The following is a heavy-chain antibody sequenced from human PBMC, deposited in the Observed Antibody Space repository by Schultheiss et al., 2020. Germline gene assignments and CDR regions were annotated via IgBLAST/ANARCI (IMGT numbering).Heavy chain of an antibody. CDR1: GGTFSGYY. Sequence: SQTLSLTCAVYGGTFSGYYWTWIRRPPGKGLEWIGYIYYSGSTNYNPSLKSRVTISVDTSKNQFSLKLSSVTAADTAVYYCARDPRITIFGVVTGYGMDVWGQGTTVTVSS. D-gene: IGHD3-3*01. V-gene: IGHV4-59*01. CDR2: IYYSGST. CDR3: ARDPRITIFGVVTGYGMDV. J-gene: IGHJ6*02.